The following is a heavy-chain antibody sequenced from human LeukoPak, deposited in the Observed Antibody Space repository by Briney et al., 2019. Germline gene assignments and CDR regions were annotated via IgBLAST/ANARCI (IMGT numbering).Heavy chain of an antibody. Sequence: GGSLRLSCAASGFTFTSHAMSWVRQAPGKGREWVSAIRGSGDNTSYADSVKGRFAIYRDNSKTTVYLIMTSLRAEDTPAYYCAKSVGWGGYDAFDIWGQGTMVTVSS. CDR3: AKSVGWGGYDAFDI. J-gene: IGHJ3*02. CDR2: IRGSGDNT. V-gene: IGHV3-23*01. CDR1: GFTFTSHA. D-gene: IGHD3-16*01.